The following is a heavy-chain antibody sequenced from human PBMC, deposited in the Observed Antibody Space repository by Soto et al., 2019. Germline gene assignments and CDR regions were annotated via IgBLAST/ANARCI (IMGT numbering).Heavy chain of an antibody. Sequence: ASVKVSCKASGGTFSSYAVSWVRQAPGQGLEWMGGIIPIFGTANYAQKFQGRVTITADESTSTAYMELSSLRSEDTAVYYCATPGYSSSSRWFDPWGQGTLVALSS. D-gene: IGHD6-6*01. V-gene: IGHV1-69*13. J-gene: IGHJ5*02. CDR2: IIPIFGTA. CDR3: ATPGYSSSSRWFDP. CDR1: GGTFSSYA.